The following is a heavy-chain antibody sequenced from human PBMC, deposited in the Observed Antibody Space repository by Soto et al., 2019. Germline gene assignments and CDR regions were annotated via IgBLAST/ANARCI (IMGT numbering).Heavy chain of an antibody. J-gene: IGHJ5*02. Sequence: GGSLRLSCTASGFTFGDYAMSWFRQAPGRGLGWGGFIRSKAYGGTTEYAASVKGRFTISRDDSKSIAYLQMNSLKTEDTAVYYCTRFSSYYDILTGYRPGNWFDTWGQGTLVTVSS. CDR3: TRFSSYYDILTGYRPGNWFDT. CDR2: IRSKAYGGTT. D-gene: IGHD3-9*01. CDR1: GFTFGDYA. V-gene: IGHV3-49*03.